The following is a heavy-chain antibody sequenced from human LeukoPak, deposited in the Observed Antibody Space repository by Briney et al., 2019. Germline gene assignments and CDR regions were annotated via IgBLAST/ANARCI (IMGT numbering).Heavy chain of an antibody. Sequence: SETPSLTCAVYGGSFSGYYWSWIRQPPGKGLEWIGEINHSGSTNYNPSLKSRVTISVDTSKNQFSLKLSSVTAADTAVYYCAAIPYDFWSGSYYYYGMDVWGQGTTVTVSS. J-gene: IGHJ6*02. CDR3: AAIPYDFWSGSYYYYGMDV. CDR1: GGSFSGYY. D-gene: IGHD3-3*01. CDR2: INHSGST. V-gene: IGHV4-34*01.